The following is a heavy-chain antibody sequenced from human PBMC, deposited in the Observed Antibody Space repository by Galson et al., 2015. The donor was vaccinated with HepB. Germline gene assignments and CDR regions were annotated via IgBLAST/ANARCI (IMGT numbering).Heavy chain of an antibody. CDR3: AKDGPRLVRSTSWHYYYYGMDV. J-gene: IGHJ6*02. CDR2: ISWDGGST. V-gene: IGHV3-43*01. Sequence: SLRLSCAASGFTFDDYTMHWVRQAPGKGLEWVSLISWDGGSTYYADSVKGRFTISRDNSKNSLYLQMNSLRTEDTALYYCAKDGPRLVRSTSWHYYYYGMDVWGQGTTVTVSS. CDR1: GFTFDDYT. D-gene: IGHD2-2*01.